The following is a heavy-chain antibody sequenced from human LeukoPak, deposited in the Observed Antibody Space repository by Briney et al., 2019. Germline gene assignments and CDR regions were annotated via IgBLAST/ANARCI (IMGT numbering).Heavy chain of an antibody. CDR2: ISSSGSTI. J-gene: IGHJ3*02. V-gene: IGHV3-11*04. D-gene: IGHD6-13*01. Sequence: PGGSLRLSCAASGFTFSDYYMSWIRQAPGKGLEWVSYISSSGSTIYYADSVKGRFTISRDNAKNSLYLQMNSLRAEDTAVYYCARDKCSSWMSIDAFDIWGQGTMVTVSS. CDR1: GFTFSDYY. CDR3: ARDKCSSWMSIDAFDI.